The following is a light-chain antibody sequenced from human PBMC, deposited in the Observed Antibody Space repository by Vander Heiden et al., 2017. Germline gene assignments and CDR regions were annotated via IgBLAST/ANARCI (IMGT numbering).Light chain of an antibody. CDR2: AAY. J-gene: IGKJ1*01. V-gene: IGKV1-6*01. CDR1: QVIGND. Sequence: IQMTQSPSSLSASVGDRVTITRRASQVIGNDLGWYQQKPGKAPKVLISAAYTLQSGVPSRFSGSGFGTDFTLTISNVQPEDFATHYCLQDHSCPWTLGQGTKVEIK. CDR3: LQDHSCPWT.